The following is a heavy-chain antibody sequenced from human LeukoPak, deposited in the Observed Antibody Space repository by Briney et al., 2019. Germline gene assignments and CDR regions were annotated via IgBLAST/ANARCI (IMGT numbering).Heavy chain of an antibody. CDR1: GYTFTGYY. CDR3: ARGDGYNLRDWFDP. J-gene: IGHJ5*02. CDR2: INPNSGGT. Sequence: ASVKVSCKASGYTFTGYYMHWVRQAPGQGLEWMGWINPNSGGTKYAQKFQGRVTMTRDTSISTAYMELSRLRSDDTAVYYCARGDGYNLRDWFDPWGQGTPVTVSS. D-gene: IGHD5-24*01. V-gene: IGHV1-2*02.